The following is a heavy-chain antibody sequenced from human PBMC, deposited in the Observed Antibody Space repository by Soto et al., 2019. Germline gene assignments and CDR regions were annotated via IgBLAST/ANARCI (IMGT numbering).Heavy chain of an antibody. CDR2: INEDGSER. CDR1: GFTFSNFW. V-gene: IGHV3-7*04. Sequence: EVQLVESGGGLVQPGGSLRLSCEGSGFTFSNFWITWVRQAPGKGLEWVANINEDGSERYYVDSVKGRFTISTDNAKNSLYLQMNSLRAEDTAVYYCARGRSNAFDIWGQGTMVTVSS. CDR3: ARGRSNAFDI. J-gene: IGHJ3*02.